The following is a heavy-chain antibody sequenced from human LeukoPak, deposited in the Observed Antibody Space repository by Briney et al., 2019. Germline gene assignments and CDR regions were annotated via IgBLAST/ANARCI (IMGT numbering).Heavy chain of an antibody. Sequence: GASVKVSCKASGGTFSSYAISWVRQAPGQGLEWMGGIIPIFGTANYAQKFQGRVTITADESTSTAYMELSSLRSEDTAVYYCARSRSPAQWLVHAFDIWGQGTMVTVSS. J-gene: IGHJ3*02. D-gene: IGHD6-19*01. CDR1: GGTFSSYA. CDR3: ARSRSPAQWLVHAFDI. CDR2: IIPIFGTA. V-gene: IGHV1-69*13.